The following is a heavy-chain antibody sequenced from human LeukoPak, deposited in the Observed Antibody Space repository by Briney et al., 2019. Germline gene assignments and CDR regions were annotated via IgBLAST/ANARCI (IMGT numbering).Heavy chain of an antibody. CDR2: IYYSGST. V-gene: IGHV4-59*01. CDR1: GGSISDYY. J-gene: IGHJ4*02. CDR3: ARGDYNGGNRYFDH. Sequence: SETLSLTCTVSGGSISDYYWSWLRQPPGKGLEWIGYIYYSGSTNYNPSLRSRVTISKDTSKNQFSLKLNSVTAADTAVYYCARGDYNGGNRYFDHWGQGTLVTVSP. D-gene: IGHD3-10*01.